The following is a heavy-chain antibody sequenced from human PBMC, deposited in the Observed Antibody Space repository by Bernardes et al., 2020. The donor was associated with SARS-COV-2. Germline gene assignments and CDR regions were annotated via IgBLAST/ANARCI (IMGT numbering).Heavy chain of an antibody. V-gene: IGHV3-7*03. CDR1: GFTFSNYW. J-gene: IGHJ6*02. CDR2: IKEDGTQK. Sequence: GGSLRLSCAASGFTFSNYWMSWVRQAPGKGLEWVANIKEDGTQKHYMDSVQGRFTISRDNAKNSLFLQMNSLRAEDTAVYYCVKEDDYGLDVWGQGTTVTVSS. CDR3: VKEDDYGLDV.